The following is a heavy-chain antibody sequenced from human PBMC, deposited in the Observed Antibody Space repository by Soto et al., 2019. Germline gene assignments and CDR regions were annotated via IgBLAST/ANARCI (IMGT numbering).Heavy chain of an antibody. J-gene: IGHJ4*02. Sequence: QAQLVESGGGVVQPGRSLRLSCAASGFTLSNYAMHWVRQAPGKGLQWVAVISYDGRDTHYADPVKGRFTISRDNSNSTVWLQMSSLRSDDTAVYYCAKDHHRDYANYVEVWGQGTLVAVSS. CDR3: AKDHHRDYANYVEV. CDR2: ISYDGRDT. CDR1: GFTLSNYA. V-gene: IGHV3-30*18. D-gene: IGHD3-16*01.